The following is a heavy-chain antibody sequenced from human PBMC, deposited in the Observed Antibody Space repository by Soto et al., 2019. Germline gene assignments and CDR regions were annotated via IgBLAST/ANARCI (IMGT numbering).Heavy chain of an antibody. CDR3: ARDRRPSIYSGLAV. D-gene: IGHD2-2*01. CDR2: IDGSSATT. J-gene: IGHJ6*02. CDR1: GFTFSDYA. V-gene: IGHV3-23*01. Sequence: GGSLRLSCPASGFTFSDYAMSWVRQAPGKGREWVSAIDGSSATTNYADSVKGRFTISRDNSKNTLFLHMSGLRAEDTAVYYCARDRRPSIYSGLAVWGQGTTVTVSS.